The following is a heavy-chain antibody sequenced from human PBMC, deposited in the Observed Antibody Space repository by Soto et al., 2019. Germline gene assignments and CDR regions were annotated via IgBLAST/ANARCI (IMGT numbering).Heavy chain of an antibody. D-gene: IGHD5-12*01. V-gene: IGHV4-30-4*01. Sequence: QVQLQESGPGLVKPSQTLSLTCTVSGGSISSGDYYWSWIRQPPGKGLEWIGYIFYSGSTYYNPSLKSRVTISVDTSKNQCSMKLSSVTAADTGVYYCARYGGYEGLRFDPWGQGTLVTVSS. CDR2: IFYSGST. J-gene: IGHJ5*02. CDR1: GGSISSGDYY. CDR3: ARYGGYEGLRFDP.